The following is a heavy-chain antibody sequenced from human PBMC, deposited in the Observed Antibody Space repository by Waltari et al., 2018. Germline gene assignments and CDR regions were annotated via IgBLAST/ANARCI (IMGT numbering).Heavy chain of an antibody. CDR2: MNPNSGNT. J-gene: IGHJ3*02. D-gene: IGHD1-26*01. Sequence: QVQLVQSGAEVKKTGASVMVLCKAYGSPFTSYDINWVRQATGQGLEWMGWMNPNSGNTGYAQKFQGRVTMTRNTSISTAYMELSSLRSEDTAVYYCAREGSQDAFDIWGQGTMVTVSS. CDR3: AREGSQDAFDI. CDR1: GSPFTSYD. V-gene: IGHV1-8*01.